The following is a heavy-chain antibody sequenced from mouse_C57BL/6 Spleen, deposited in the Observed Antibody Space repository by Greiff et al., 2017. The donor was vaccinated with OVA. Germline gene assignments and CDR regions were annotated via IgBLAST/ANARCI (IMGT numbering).Heavy chain of an antibody. CDR3: AREGYYGSSLFFFDY. CDR1: GYSITNGNHW. V-gene: IGHV3-4*01. CDR2: ISSSGST. Sequence: EVKLEESGPALVKPSQTVSLTCTVTGYSITNGNHWWNWIRQVSGSKLEWIGYISSSGSTDSNPSLKSRISITRDTSKNQLFLQLNSVPTADIATYYGAREGYYGSSLFFFDYWGQGTTLTVSS. D-gene: IGHD1-1*01. J-gene: IGHJ2*01.